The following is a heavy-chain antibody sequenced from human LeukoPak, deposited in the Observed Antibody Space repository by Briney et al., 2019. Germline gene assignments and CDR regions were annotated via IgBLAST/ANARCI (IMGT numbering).Heavy chain of an antibody. D-gene: IGHD6-13*01. Sequence: GASVKVSCKASGYTFTGYYMHWVRQAPGQGLEWMGWINPNSGGTNYAQKFQGWVTMTRDTSISTAYMELSRLRSDGTAVYYCARTEGGSSFSGMDVWGKGTTVTVSS. CDR1: GYTFTGYY. CDR3: ARTEGGSSFSGMDV. V-gene: IGHV1-2*04. CDR2: INPNSGGT. J-gene: IGHJ6*04.